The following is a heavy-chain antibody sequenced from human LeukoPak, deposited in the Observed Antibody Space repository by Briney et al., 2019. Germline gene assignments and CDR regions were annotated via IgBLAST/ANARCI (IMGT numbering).Heavy chain of an antibody. CDR1: GYTFTGYY. CDR2: INPNSGGT. Sequence: ASVKVSCKASGYTFTGYYMHWVRQAPGQGLEWMGWINPNSGGTNYAQKLQGRVTMTTDTSTSTAYMELRSLRSDDTAVYYCARDSALDIAAAGTTADYWGQGTLVTVSS. V-gene: IGHV1-2*02. D-gene: IGHD6-13*01. J-gene: IGHJ4*02. CDR3: ARDSALDIAAAGTTADY.